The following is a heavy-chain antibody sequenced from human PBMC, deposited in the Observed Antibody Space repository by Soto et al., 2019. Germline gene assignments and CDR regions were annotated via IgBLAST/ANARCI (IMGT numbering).Heavy chain of an antibody. D-gene: IGHD5-18*01. CDR3: ARELRGYSYGYYYYYGMDV. J-gene: IGHJ6*02. CDR1: GFTFSSYE. V-gene: IGHV3-48*03. CDR2: ISSNGSTI. Sequence: GGSLRLSCAASGFTFSSYEMNWVRQAPGKGLEWVSYISSNGSTIYYADSVKGRFTISRDNAKNSLYLQMNSLRAEDTAVYYCARELRGYSYGYYYYYGMDVWGQGTTVTVSS.